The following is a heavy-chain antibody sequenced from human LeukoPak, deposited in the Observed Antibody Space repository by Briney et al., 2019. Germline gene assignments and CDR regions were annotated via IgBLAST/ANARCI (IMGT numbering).Heavy chain of an antibody. CDR2: INPNSGGT. Sequence: ASVKVSCKASGYTFTGYYMHWVRQAPGQGLEWMGWINPNSGGTNYAQKFQGRVTMTRDTSISTAYMELSSLRSGDTAVYYCARDENRGYHPSLGYWGQGTLVTVSS. V-gene: IGHV1-2*02. CDR3: ARDENRGYHPSLGY. D-gene: IGHD3-22*01. J-gene: IGHJ4*02. CDR1: GYTFTGYY.